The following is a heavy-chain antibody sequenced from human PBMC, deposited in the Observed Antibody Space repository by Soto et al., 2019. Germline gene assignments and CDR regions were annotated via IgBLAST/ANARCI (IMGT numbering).Heavy chain of an antibody. Sequence: SETLSLTCTVSGGSISSYYWSWIRQPAGKGLEWIGRIYTSGSTNYNPSLKSRVTMSVDTSKNQFSLKLSSVTAADTAVYYCARDQAIFGVVLRGWFDPWGLGTLVTVSS. V-gene: IGHV4-4*07. D-gene: IGHD3-3*01. CDR3: ARDQAIFGVVLRGWFDP. J-gene: IGHJ5*02. CDR1: GGSISSYY. CDR2: IYTSGST.